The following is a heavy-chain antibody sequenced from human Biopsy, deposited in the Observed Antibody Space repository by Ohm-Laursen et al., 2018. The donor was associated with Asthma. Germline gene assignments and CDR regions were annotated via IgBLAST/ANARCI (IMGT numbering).Heavy chain of an antibody. J-gene: IGHJ4*02. CDR3: ARAQDYYDSRGHYRSFDY. CDR1: YGSITSGGYY. D-gene: IGHD3-22*01. V-gene: IGHV4-31*03. Sequence: PSDTLSLTCTVSYGSITSGGYYWTWIRQHPGKGLEWIGFIYYSGSTYYNPSLKSRVSISIDTSKNQFSLKLSSVTAADTAVYYCARAQDYYDSRGHYRSFDYWGQGTLVTVSS. CDR2: IYYSGST.